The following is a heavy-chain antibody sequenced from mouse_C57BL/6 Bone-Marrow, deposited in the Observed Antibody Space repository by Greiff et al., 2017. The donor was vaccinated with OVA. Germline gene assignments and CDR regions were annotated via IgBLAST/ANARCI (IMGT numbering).Heavy chain of an antibody. CDR2: ISSGGSYT. V-gene: IGHV5-6*01. J-gene: IGHJ4*01. Sequence: EVMLVESGGDLVKPGGSLKLSCAASGFTFSSYGMSWVRQTPDKRLEWVASISSGGSYTYYPDSVKGRFTLSRDNAKNTLYLQMSSLKSEDTAMYYCASCYGSSYGRYAMDYWGQGTSVTVSS. CDR3: ASCYGSSYGRYAMDY. D-gene: IGHD1-1*01. CDR1: GFTFSSYG.